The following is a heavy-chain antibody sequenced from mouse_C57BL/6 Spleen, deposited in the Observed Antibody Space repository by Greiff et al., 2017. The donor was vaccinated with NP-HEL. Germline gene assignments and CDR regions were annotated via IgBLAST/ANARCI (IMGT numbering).Heavy chain of an antibody. Sequence: VKLVESGPELVKPGASVKISCKASGYAFSSSWMNWVKQRPGKGLEWIGRIYPGDGDTNYNGKFKGKATLTADKSSSTAYMQLSSLTSEDSAVYFCARSSYYGSSYSYYFDYWGQGTTLTVSS. CDR1: GYAFSSSW. D-gene: IGHD1-1*01. CDR2: IYPGDGDT. CDR3: ARSSYYGSSYSYYFDY. V-gene: IGHV1-82*01. J-gene: IGHJ2*01.